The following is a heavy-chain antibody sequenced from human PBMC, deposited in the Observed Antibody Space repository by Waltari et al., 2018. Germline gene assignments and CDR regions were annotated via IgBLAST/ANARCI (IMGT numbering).Heavy chain of an antibody. CDR3: ASGFCSGGSCYSGHYYYGMDV. J-gene: IGHJ6*02. V-gene: IGHV1-69*01. CDR2: IIPIFGTA. Sequence: QVQLVQSGAEVKKPGSSVKVSCKASGGTFSSYAISWVRQAPGQGREWMGGIIPIFGTANYAQKFQGRVTITADESTSTAYMELSSLRSEDTAVYYCASGFCSGGSCYSGHYYYGMDVWGQGTTVTVSS. D-gene: IGHD2-15*01. CDR1: GGTFSSYA.